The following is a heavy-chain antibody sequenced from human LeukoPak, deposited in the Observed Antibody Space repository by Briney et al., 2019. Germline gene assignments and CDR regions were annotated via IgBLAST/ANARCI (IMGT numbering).Heavy chain of an antibody. D-gene: IGHD3-10*01. CDR3: ARHTGRPYGSGTPPPEGLKTWGDLFPGLDY. CDR1: GDSISTSNSY. CDR2: IYYSGST. V-gene: IGHV4-39*01. Sequence: PSETLSLTCTVSGDSISTSNSYWGWIRQPPGKGLEWIGSIYYSGSTYYNPSLKSRVTISVDTSKNQFSLKLSSVTAADTAVYYCARHTGRPYGSGTPPPEGLKTWGDLFPGLDYWGQGTLVTVSS. J-gene: IGHJ4*02.